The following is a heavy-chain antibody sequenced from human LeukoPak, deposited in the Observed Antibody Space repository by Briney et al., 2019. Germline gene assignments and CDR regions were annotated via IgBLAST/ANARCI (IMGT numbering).Heavy chain of an antibody. CDR2: INHSGST. V-gene: IGHV4-34*01. Sequence: SETLSLTCTVSGGSISSYYWSWIRQPPGKGLEWIGEINHSGSTNYNPSLKSRVTISVDTSKNQFSLKLSSVTAADTAVYYCARGNIVVVPAAHRENWFDPWGQGTLVTVSS. CDR3: ARGNIVVVPAAHRENWFDP. CDR1: GGSISSYY. J-gene: IGHJ5*02. D-gene: IGHD2-2*01.